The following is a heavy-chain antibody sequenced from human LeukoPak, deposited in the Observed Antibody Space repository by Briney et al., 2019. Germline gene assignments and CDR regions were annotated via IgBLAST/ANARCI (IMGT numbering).Heavy chain of an antibody. V-gene: IGHV4-61*08. CDR2: IYYSGST. D-gene: IGHD2-2*01. CDR1: GGSISSGGYY. J-gene: IGHJ4*02. CDR3: ARGSAEVPIDY. Sequence: SETLSLTCTVSGGSISSGGYYWSWIRQHPGKGLEWIGYIYYSGSTNYNPSLKSRVTISVDTSKNQFSLKLSSVTAADTAVYYCARGSAEVPIDYWGQGTLVTVSS.